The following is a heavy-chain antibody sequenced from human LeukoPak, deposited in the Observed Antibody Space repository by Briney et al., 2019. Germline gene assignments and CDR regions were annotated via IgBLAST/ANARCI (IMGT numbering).Heavy chain of an antibody. Sequence: GGSLRLSCAASGFTFSSYWMSWVRQAPGKGLGWVANIKQDGSEKYYVDSVKGRFTISRDNAKNSLYLQMNSLRAEDTAVYYCARDPYSSSWYDATLFDYWGQGTLVTVSS. CDR2: IKQDGSEK. D-gene: IGHD6-13*01. J-gene: IGHJ4*02. CDR1: GFTFSSYW. V-gene: IGHV3-7*04. CDR3: ARDPYSSSWYDATLFDY.